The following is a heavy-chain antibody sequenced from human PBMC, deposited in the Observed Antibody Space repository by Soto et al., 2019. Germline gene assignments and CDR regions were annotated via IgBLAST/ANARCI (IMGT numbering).Heavy chain of an antibody. J-gene: IGHJ6*02. CDR1: GYSFTSYW. CDR2: IDPSDSYT. CDR3: ARHVGLEPPTINYGMDV. Sequence: GESLKISCKGSGYSFTSYWISWVRQMPGKGLEWMGRIDPSDSYTNYSPSFQGHVTISADKSISTAYLQWSSLKASDTAMYYCARHVGLEPPTINYGMDVWGQGTTVTVSS. D-gene: IGHD1-1*01. V-gene: IGHV5-10-1*01.